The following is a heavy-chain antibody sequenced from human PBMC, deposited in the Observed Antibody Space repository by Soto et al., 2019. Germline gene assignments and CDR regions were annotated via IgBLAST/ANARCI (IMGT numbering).Heavy chain of an antibody. J-gene: IGHJ6*03. D-gene: IGHD1-1*01. CDR2: INHSGST. CDR1: GGSFSGYY. V-gene: IGHV4-34*01. Sequence: TSETLSLTCAVYGGSFSGYYWSWIRQPPGKGLEWIGEINHSGSTNYNPSLKSRVTISVDTSKNQFSLKLSSVTAADTAVYYCARVNRNGYYYYYYMDVWGKGTTVTVSS. CDR3: ARVNRNGYYYYYYMDV.